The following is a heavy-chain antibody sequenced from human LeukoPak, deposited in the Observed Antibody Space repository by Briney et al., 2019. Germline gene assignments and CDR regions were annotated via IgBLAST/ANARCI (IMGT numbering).Heavy chain of an antibody. CDR1: GFTFSDYY. V-gene: IGHV3-11*06. Sequence: GGSLRLSCAASGFTFSDYYMSWIRQAPGKGLEWVSYISSSGSYTNCADSVKGRFTISRDNAKNSLYLQMNSLRAEDTAVYYCARDFIVVVVAAPYNWFDPWGQGTLVTVSS. J-gene: IGHJ5*02. CDR3: ARDFIVVVVAAPYNWFDP. CDR2: ISSSGSYT. D-gene: IGHD2-15*01.